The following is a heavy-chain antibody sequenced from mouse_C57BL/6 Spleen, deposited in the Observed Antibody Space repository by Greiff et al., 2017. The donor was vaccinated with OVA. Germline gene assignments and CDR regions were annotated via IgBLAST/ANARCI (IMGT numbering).Heavy chain of an antibody. CDR1: GFAFSDYY. Sequence: EVHLVESGGGLVQPGGSLKLSCAASGFAFSDYYMYWVRQTPEKRLEWVAYISNGGGSTYYPDTVKGRFTISRDNAKNTLYLHRSRLKSENTAMYYCARGQGINYDGTCYAMDYWGQGTSVTVSS. CDR3: ARGQGINYDGTCYAMDY. J-gene: IGHJ4*01. CDR2: ISNGGGST. V-gene: IGHV5-12*01. D-gene: IGHD2-4*01.